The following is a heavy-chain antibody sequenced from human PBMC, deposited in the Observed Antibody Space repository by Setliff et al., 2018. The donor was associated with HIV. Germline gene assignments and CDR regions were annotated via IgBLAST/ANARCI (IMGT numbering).Heavy chain of an antibody. D-gene: IGHD3-22*01. J-gene: IGHJ4*02. CDR1: GFTFSGYY. CDR2: ISSSGTNI. V-gene: IGHV3-11*04. Sequence: GGSLRLSCAASGFTFSGYYMSWIRQAPGKGLEWVSYISSSGTNIYYVDSVKGRFTISRDNAKDSLYLQMNSLRAEDTAVYYCAKDLSYDSGIDHWGQGTVVTVSS. CDR3: AKDLSYDSGIDH.